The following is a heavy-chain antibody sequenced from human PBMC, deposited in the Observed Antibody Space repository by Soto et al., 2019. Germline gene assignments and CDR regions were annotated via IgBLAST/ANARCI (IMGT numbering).Heavy chain of an antibody. J-gene: IGHJ4*02. CDR2: ISGYNGTR. D-gene: IGHD3-16*01. Sequence: QVQLVQSGAEVKKPGASVKVSCKASGYTFTRYGINWVRQAPGQGPEWMGWISGYNGTRHYAQKLQGRVTMTTNTSTTTAYMELRSLRSDATAVYFCARAVLRLGEVWLYGEDYWGQGTLVTVSS. V-gene: IGHV1-18*01. CDR1: GYTFTRYG. CDR3: ARAVLRLGEVWLYGEDY.